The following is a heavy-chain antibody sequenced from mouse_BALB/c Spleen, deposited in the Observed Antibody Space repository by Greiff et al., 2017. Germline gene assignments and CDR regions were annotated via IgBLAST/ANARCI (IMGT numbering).Heavy chain of an antibody. CDR2: IWAGGST. D-gene: IGHD2-4*01. Sequence: VQVVESGPGLVAPSQSLSITCTVSGFSLTSYGVHWVRQPPGKGLEWLGVIWAGGSTNYNSALMSRLSISKDNSKSQVFLKMNSLQTDDTAMYYCARVMITTYAMDYWGQGTSVTVSS. CDR1: GFSLTSYG. J-gene: IGHJ4*01. V-gene: IGHV2-9*02. CDR3: ARVMITTYAMDY.